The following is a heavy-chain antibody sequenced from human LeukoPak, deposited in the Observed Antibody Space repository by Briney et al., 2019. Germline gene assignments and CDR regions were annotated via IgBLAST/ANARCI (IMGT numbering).Heavy chain of an antibody. CDR1: GYTFTSYY. CDR3: ARIAVWDYYGSGSPDY. V-gene: IGHV1-46*01. CDR2: INPSGGST. Sequence: GASVKVSCKASGYTFTSYYMHWVRQAPGQGLEWMGIINPSGGSTSYAQKFQGRVTMTRDTSASTAYMELSSLRSEDTAVYYCARIAVWDYYGSGSPDYWGQGTLVTVSS. J-gene: IGHJ4*02. D-gene: IGHD3-10*01.